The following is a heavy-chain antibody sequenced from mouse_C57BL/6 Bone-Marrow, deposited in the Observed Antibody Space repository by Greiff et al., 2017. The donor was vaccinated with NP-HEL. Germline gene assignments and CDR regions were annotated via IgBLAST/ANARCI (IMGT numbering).Heavy chain of an antibody. D-gene: IGHD1-1*01. V-gene: IGHV3-6*01. CDR2: ISYDGSN. CDR1: GYSITSGYY. J-gene: IGHJ3*01. CDR3: ARGGYGSSYPFAY. Sequence: DVQLQESGPGLVKPSQSLSLTCSVTGYSITSGYYWNWIRQFPGNKLEWMGYISYDGSNNYNPSLKNRISITRDTSKNQFFLKLNSVTTEDTATYYCARGGYGSSYPFAYWGQGTLVTVSA.